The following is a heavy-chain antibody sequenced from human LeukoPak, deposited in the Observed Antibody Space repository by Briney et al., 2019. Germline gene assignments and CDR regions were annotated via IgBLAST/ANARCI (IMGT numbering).Heavy chain of an antibody. Sequence: SETLSLTCTVSGGSISSYYWSWIRQPAGKGLEWIGRIYTSGSTNYNPSLKSRVTMSVDTSKNQFSLKLSSVTAADTAVYYCARYLPNYYDSSGYYSLGFDYWGQGTPVTVSS. V-gene: IGHV4-4*07. CDR3: ARYLPNYYDSSGYYSLGFDY. J-gene: IGHJ4*02. D-gene: IGHD3-22*01. CDR1: GGSISSYY. CDR2: IYTSGST.